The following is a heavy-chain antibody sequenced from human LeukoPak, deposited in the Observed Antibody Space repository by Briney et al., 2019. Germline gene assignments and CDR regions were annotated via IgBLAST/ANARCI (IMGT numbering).Heavy chain of an antibody. V-gene: IGHV3-23*01. CDR1: GFSFSDYY. CDR2: ISGSGGST. D-gene: IGHD3-10*01. Sequence: GGSLRLSCAASGFSFSDYYMSWIRQAPGKGLEWVSAISGSGGSTYYADSVKGRFTISRDNSKNTLYLQMNSLRAEDTAVYYCAKDAPMVRGDPLAVDYWGQGTLVTVSS. CDR3: AKDAPMVRGDPLAVDY. J-gene: IGHJ4*02.